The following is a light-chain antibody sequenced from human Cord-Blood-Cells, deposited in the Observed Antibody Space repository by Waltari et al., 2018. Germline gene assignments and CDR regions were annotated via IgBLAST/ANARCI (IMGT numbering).Light chain of an antibody. CDR1: RSDVGSYNL. Sequence: QSALTQPASVSGSPGQSITISCPGTRSDVGSYNLVSWYQQHPGKAPKLMIYEGSKRPSGVSNRFSGSKSGNTASLTISGLQAEDEADYYCCSYAGSYVVFGGGTKLTVL. CDR2: EGS. CDR3: CSYAGSYVV. J-gene: IGLJ2*01. V-gene: IGLV2-23*01.